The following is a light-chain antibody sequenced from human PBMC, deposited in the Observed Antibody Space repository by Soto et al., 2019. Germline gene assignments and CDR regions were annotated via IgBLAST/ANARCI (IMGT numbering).Light chain of an antibody. CDR2: DAS. Sequence: EVVVTQCPGTVSLCLGERATLSCRASQSVRSSYLAWYQQKPGQAPRLLIYDASTRATGIPDRFSGSGSGTDFSLTISSLEPEDFAVYSCEQYGSSPQMFGQGTKVDIK. V-gene: IGKV3-20*01. J-gene: IGKJ1*01. CDR3: EQYGSSPQM. CDR1: QSVRSSY.